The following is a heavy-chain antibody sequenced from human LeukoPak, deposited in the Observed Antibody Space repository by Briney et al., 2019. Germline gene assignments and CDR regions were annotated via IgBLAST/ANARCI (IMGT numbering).Heavy chain of an antibody. CDR1: GDSVSSNSAA. D-gene: IGHD6-19*01. CDR2: TYYRSKWYN. J-gene: IGHJ4*02. Sequence: SQTLSLTCAIPGDSVSSNSAAWNWIRQSPSRGLEWLGRTYYRSKWYNDYAVSVKSRITINPDTSKNQFSLQLNSVTPEDTAVYYCARESAVAGRGSLFDYWGQGTLVTVSS. V-gene: IGHV6-1*01. CDR3: ARESAVAGRGSLFDY.